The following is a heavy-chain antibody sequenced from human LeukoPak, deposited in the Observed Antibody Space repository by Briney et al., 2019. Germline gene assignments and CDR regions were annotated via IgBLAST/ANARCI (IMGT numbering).Heavy chain of an antibody. Sequence: GGSLRLSSAASGFTLTDNYMSWVRQAPGKGLEWVSAISGSGGSTYYADSVKGRFTISRDNSKNTLYLQMNSLRAEDTAVYYCANGWYGLEGWGQGTLVTVSS. CDR2: ISGSGGST. CDR1: GFTLTDNY. J-gene: IGHJ4*02. V-gene: IGHV3-23*01. CDR3: ANGWYGLEG. D-gene: IGHD6-19*01.